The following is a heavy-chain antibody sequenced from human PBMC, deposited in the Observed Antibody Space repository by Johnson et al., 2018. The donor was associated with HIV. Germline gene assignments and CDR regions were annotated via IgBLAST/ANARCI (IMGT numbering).Heavy chain of an antibody. V-gene: IGHV3-30*04. CDR1: GFTFSSYA. CDR3: ASTGSGSDDAFDI. D-gene: IGHD3-10*01. CDR2: ISSDGSNK. Sequence: QVQLVESGGGVVQPGRSLRLSCAASGFTFSSYAMHWVRQAPGKGLEWVAVISSDGSNKYYADSVTGRFTISRDNSKNTLYLQMNSLRAEDTAVYYCASTGSGSDDAFDIWGQGTMVTVSS. J-gene: IGHJ3*02.